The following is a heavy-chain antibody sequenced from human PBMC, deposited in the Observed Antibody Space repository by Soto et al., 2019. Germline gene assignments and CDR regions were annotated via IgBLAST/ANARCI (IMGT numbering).Heavy chain of an antibody. V-gene: IGHV1-18*01. CDR2: ISAYNGNT. CDR3: ARVGYRVGY. Sequence: QVQLVQSGVEVKKPGASVKVSCKASGYTFSNYGISWVRQAPGQGLAWMGWISAYNGNTNYSQKFQGRVTITTDTSMSTAYMELRSLISDGRAVYYCARVGYRVGYWGQGTLVTVSS. J-gene: IGHJ4*02. CDR1: GYTFSNYG. D-gene: IGHD1-1*01.